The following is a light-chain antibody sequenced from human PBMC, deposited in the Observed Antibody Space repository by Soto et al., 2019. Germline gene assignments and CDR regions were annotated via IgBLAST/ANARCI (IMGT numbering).Light chain of an antibody. J-gene: IGKJ3*01. CDR3: QQYGRSPVT. CDR2: GAF. CDR1: QSVGIN. Sequence: EIVMTQSPATLSVSPGGRATLSCRASQSVGINLAWYQQRPGQSPRLLVYGAFNRATGLPARFSGRGSGTEFTLTISSLQFEDFAVYFCQQYGRSPVTFGPGTKVDIK. V-gene: IGKV3-15*01.